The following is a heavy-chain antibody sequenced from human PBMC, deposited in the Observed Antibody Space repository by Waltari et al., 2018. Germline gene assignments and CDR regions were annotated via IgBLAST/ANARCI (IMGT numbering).Heavy chain of an antibody. V-gene: IGHV3-7*01. Sequence: EVQLVGSGGGSAQPGGSLRPSCAASGSTFSTYWMVWVRQAPGKGLGLVANINEDGSYTYYMDSVKGRFTISRDTARNSLYLQMNGLRAEDTAVYYCARDGSPPLFQSLDYWGQGTLVTVSS. CDR2: INEDGSYT. J-gene: IGHJ4*02. CDR3: ARDGSPPLFQSLDY. CDR1: GSTFSTYW.